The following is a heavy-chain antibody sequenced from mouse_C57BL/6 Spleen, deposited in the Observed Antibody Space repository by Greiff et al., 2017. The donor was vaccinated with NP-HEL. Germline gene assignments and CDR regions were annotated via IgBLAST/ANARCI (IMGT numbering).Heavy chain of an antibody. CDR2: IYPGDGDT. J-gene: IGHJ4*01. CDR1: GYAFSSSW. CDR3: AREGLGPYYAMDD. Sequence: QVQLQQPGPELVKPGASVKISCKASGYAFSSSWMNWVKQRPGKGLEWIGRIYPGDGDTNYNGKFKGKATLTADKSSSTAYMQLSSLTSEDSAVYFCAREGLGPYYAMDDWGQGTSVTVSS. V-gene: IGHV1-82*01. D-gene: IGHD4-1*01.